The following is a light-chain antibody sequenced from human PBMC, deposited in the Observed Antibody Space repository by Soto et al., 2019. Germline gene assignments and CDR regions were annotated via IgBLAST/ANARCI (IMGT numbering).Light chain of an antibody. CDR3: QQSYTTPFT. CDR2: DAS. J-gene: IGKJ3*01. Sequence: DIQMTQAPSSLSASVGDSVTITWRASQSIRSYLNWYQQKPAKAPELLIYDASSLQSGVPSRFSGSGSGTDFTLTISSLQPEDFATYYCQQSYTTPFTFGHGTKVDIK. CDR1: QSIRSY. V-gene: IGKV1-39*01.